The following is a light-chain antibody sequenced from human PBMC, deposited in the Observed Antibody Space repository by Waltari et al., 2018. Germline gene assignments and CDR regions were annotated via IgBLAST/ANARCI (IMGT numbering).Light chain of an antibody. J-gene: IGLJ3*02. V-gene: IGLV2-23*01. CDR3: CSYADSSTLV. CDR2: DGS. CDR1: SSDVGSYNL. Sequence: QSALTQPASVSGFPGQSITISCTGTSSDVGSYNLVSWYQQYPGKAPKLMIYDGSKRPSGVSNRLSGSKSGNTASRTISGLQAEDEADYYCCSYADSSTLVFGGGTKLTVL.